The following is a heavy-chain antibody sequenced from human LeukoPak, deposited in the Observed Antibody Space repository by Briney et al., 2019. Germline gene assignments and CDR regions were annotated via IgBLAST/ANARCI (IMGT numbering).Heavy chain of an antibody. CDR1: GFSVGTYG. V-gene: IGHV3-23*01. J-gene: IGHJ3*02. D-gene: IGHD6-19*01. Sequence: GGSLRLSCAASGFSVGTYGMSWVRQAPGKGLEWVSTFSGSGETTHYAGSVKGRFTISRDNSRSTLYLQTNSLRVEDTAVYYCAKPVAGSSLGAFDIWGQGTMVTVSS. CDR2: FSGSGETT. CDR3: AKPVAGSSLGAFDI.